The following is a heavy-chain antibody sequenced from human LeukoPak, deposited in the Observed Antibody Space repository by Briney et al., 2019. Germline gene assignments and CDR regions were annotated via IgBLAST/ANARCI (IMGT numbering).Heavy chain of an antibody. CDR1: AHTFTGYY. CDR2: INPNSGGT. J-gene: IGHJ4*02. V-gene: IGHV1-2*02. D-gene: IGHD2-2*01. CDR3: ARVDVYCSSTSCYLSY. Sequence: GASVKVSCKASAHTFTGYYMHWVRQAPGQGLEWMGWINPNSGGTNYAQKFQGRVTMTRDTSISTAYMELSRLRSDDTAVYYCARVDVYCSSTSCYLSYWGQGTLVTVSS.